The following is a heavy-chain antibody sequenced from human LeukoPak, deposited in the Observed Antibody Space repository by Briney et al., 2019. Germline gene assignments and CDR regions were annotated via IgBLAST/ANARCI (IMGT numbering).Heavy chain of an antibody. CDR3: ARHEDGYCSSTSCYGN. CDR1: GASISSYY. Sequence: SETLSLTCTVSGASISSYYWSWIRQPPGKGLEWIGYIYYSGSTNYNPSLKSRVTISVDPSNNRFSLKLSSVTVADTAVYYCARHEDGYCSSTSCYGNWGQGTLVTVSS. V-gene: IGHV4-59*08. J-gene: IGHJ4*02. D-gene: IGHD2-2*03. CDR2: IYYSGST.